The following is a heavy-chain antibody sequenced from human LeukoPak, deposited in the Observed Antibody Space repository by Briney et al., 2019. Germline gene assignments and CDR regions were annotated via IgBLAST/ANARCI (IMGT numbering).Heavy chain of an antibody. Sequence: GGSLRLSCAASGFTFSSYAMSWVRQAPGKGLEWVSSISSSSSYIYYADSVKGRFTISRDNAKNSLYLQMNSLRAEDTAVYYCARDGRGIAAAGSSLDYWGQGTLVTVSS. CDR3: ARDGRGIAAAGSSLDY. CDR2: ISSSSSYI. J-gene: IGHJ4*02. CDR1: GFTFSSYA. D-gene: IGHD6-13*01. V-gene: IGHV3-21*01.